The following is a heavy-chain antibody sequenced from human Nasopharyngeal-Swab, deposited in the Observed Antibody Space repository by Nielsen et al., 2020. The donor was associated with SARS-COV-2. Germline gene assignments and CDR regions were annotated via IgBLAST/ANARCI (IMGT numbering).Heavy chain of an antibody. CDR3: ARPSADDSTLPYYYYYYMDV. J-gene: IGHJ6*03. D-gene: IGHD3-22*01. Sequence: ASVKVSCKASGYTFTSYGISWVRQAPGQGLEWMGWISAYNGNTNYAQKFQGRVTITADKSTSTAYMELSSLRSEDTAVYYCARPSADDSTLPYYYYYYMDVWGKGTTVTVSS. CDR1: GYTFTSYG. CDR2: ISAYNGNT. V-gene: IGHV1-18*04.